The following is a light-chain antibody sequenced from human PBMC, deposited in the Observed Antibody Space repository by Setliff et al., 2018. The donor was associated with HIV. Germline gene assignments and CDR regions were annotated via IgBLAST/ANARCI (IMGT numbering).Light chain of an antibody. Sequence: QPPSVSVAPGKTARITCGGNNIGSKSVHWYQQKPGQAPVLVVYDDNDRPSGIPQRFSGSNSGNTATLTISRVEAGDEADYYCQVWDSSSDHHVFGTGTKVTVL. CDR3: QVWDSSSDHHV. CDR2: DDN. J-gene: IGLJ1*01. CDR1: NIGSKS. V-gene: IGLV3-21*03.